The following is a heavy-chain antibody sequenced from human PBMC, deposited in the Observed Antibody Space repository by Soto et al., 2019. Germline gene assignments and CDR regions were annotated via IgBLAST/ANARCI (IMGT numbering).Heavy chain of an antibody. J-gene: IGHJ6*02. V-gene: IGHV3-11*06. D-gene: IGHD2-21*02. CDR1: GFTFSDYY. CDR2: ISSSSSYT. Sequence: QVQLVESGGDLVKPGGSLRLSCAASGFTFSDYYMSWIRQAPGKGLEWVSYISSSSSYTNYADSVKGRFTISRDNAKNSLYRQMNSLRAADTAVFYCARVYGGNSPHRPHYYYGMDIWGQGTTVTVSS. CDR3: ARVYGGNSPHRPHYYYGMDI.